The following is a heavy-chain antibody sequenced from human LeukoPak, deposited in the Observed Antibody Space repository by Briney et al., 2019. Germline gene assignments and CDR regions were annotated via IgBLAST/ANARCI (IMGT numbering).Heavy chain of an antibody. J-gene: IGHJ6*03. CDR2: ISGSGGST. V-gene: IGHV3-23*01. D-gene: IGHD6-19*01. Sequence: PGGSLRLSCAASGFTFSSYAMSWVRQAPGKGLEWVSAISGSGGSTYYADSVKGRFTISRDNSKNTLYLQMNSLRAEDTAVYYCTYSGWEKKYYYYMDVWGKGTTVTVSS. CDR3: TYSGWEKKYYYYMDV. CDR1: GFTFSSYA.